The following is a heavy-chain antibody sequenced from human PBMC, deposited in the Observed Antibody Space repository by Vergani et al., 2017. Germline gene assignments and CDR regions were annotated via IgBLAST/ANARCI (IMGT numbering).Heavy chain of an antibody. CDR1: GFTVSSIY. V-gene: IGHV3-53*04. D-gene: IGHD3-16*01. J-gene: IGHJ2*01. CDR2: IYSGGST. CDR3: ARGGVGAKVWFFDL. Sequence: EVQLVESGGGLVQPGGSLRLSCAASGFTVSSIYMSWVRQAPGKGLGWVSVIYSGGSTYYADSVKGRFTISRHNSKNALFLQMNSLRAEDTAVYYCARGGVGAKVWFFDLWGRGTLVTVSS.